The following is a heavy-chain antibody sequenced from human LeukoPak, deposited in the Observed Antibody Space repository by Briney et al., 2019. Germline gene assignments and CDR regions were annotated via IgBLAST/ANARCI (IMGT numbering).Heavy chain of an antibody. Sequence: TGGSLRLSCAASGFTLSNYAMHWVRQAPGKGLEWVAVIWYDGSDKYYADSVKGRFTISRDISKNTLYLQMNSLRAEDTAVYYCARDLVGAIAHGFDYWGQGTLVTVSS. D-gene: IGHD1-26*01. J-gene: IGHJ4*02. CDR3: ARDLVGAIAHGFDY. CDR1: GFTLSNYA. V-gene: IGHV3-33*08. CDR2: IWYDGSDK.